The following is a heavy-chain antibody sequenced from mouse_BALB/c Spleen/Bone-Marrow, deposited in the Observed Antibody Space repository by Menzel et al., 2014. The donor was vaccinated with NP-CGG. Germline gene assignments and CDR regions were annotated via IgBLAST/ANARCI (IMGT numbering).Heavy chain of an antibody. J-gene: IGHJ2*01. Sequence: EVQLRQSGTVLARPGASVKMSCKASGYSFTSYWMHWVKQRPGQGLESIGAIYPGNSDTSYTQKFKGKAKLTAVTSASTAYMELTSLTNEDSAVYYCTRTRGYYFDYWGQGTTLTVSS. CDR3: TRTRGYYFDY. CDR2: IYPGNSDT. CDR1: GYSFTSYW. V-gene: IGHV1-5*01.